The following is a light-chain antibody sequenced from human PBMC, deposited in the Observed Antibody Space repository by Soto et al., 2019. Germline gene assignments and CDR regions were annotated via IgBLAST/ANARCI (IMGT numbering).Light chain of an antibody. Sequence: QSVLTQPPSVSGAPGQRVTISCTGSSSNIGAGYDVHWYQQLPGTAPKLLIYGNSNRPSGFPDRFSGSKSGTSASLAITGLQAEDEADYYCQSYDSSLREVFGTWTKVNVL. CDR1: SSNIGAGYD. CDR3: QSYDSSLREV. CDR2: GNS. J-gene: IGLJ1*01. V-gene: IGLV1-40*01.